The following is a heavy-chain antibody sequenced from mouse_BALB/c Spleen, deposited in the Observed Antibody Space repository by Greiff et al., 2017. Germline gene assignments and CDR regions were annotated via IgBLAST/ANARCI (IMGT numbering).Heavy chain of an antibody. CDR1: GFSLTSYG. J-gene: IGHJ2*01. D-gene: IGHD3-1*01. CDR2: IWAGGST. CDR3: AMARATGYYFDY. V-gene: IGHV2-9*02. Sequence: VKVVESGPGLVAPSQSLSITCTVSGFSLTSYGVHWVRQPPGKGLEWLGVIWAGGSTNYNSALMSRLSISKDNSKSQVFLKMNSLQTDDTAMYYCAMARATGYYFDYWGQGTTLTVSS.